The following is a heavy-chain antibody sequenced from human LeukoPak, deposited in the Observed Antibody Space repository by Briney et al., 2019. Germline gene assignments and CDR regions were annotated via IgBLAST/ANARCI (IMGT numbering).Heavy chain of an antibody. J-gene: IGHJ4*02. D-gene: IGHD3-22*01. V-gene: IGHV4-30-2*01. CDR2: IYHSGST. CDR1: GGSISSGGYS. Sequence: PSETLSLTCAVSGGSISSGGYSWSWIRQPPGKGLEWIGYIYHSGSTYYNPSLKSRVTISVDRSKNQFSLKLSSVTAADTAVYYCARVQGSSGSFDYWGQGTLVTASS. CDR3: ARVQGSSGSFDY.